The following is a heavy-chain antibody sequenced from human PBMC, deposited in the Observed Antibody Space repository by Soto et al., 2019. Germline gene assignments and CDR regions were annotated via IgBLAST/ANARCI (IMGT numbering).Heavy chain of an antibody. CDR2: IWYDGSNK. J-gene: IGHJ6*02. CDR1: GFTFSSYG. V-gene: IGHV3-33*01. D-gene: IGHD3-10*01. CDR3: ARDEGLGVNYYYYGMDV. Sequence: GGSLRLSCAASGFTFSSYGMHWVRQAPGNGLEWVAVIWYDGSNKYYADSVKGRFTISRDNSKNTLYLQMNSLRAEDTAVYYCARDEGLGVNYYYYGMDVWGQGTTVTVSS.